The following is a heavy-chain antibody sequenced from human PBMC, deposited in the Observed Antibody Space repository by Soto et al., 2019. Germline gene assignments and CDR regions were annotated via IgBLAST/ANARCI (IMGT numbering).Heavy chain of an antibody. CDR3: ARPLWTNDYNWGYFDL. CDR2: ISHDGSNK. D-gene: IGHD4-4*01. Sequence: QVQLVESGGGVVQPGGSLRLSCAASGFTFSSYAMHWVRQAPGKGLEWVAGISHDGSNKYYADSVKGRFTSSRDNSKNRLYLQMNSLRAEDTAVYYCARPLWTNDYNWGYFDLWGRGTLVTVSS. J-gene: IGHJ2*01. V-gene: IGHV3-30-3*01. CDR1: GFTFSSYA.